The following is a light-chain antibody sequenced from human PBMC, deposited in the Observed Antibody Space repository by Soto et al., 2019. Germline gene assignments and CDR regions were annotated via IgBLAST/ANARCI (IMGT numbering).Light chain of an antibody. CDR3: QQYGSSPWT. CDR2: GAS. J-gene: IGKJ1*01. V-gene: IGKV3-20*01. Sequence: EIVLTQSPGTLSLSPGERATLSCRASQSVSSSYLAWYQQKPGQAPRLLIYGASSRATGIPDRFSGSGSGTDFTLTISRLEPEEFAVYYCQQYGSSPWTFGQGTK. CDR1: QSVSSSY.